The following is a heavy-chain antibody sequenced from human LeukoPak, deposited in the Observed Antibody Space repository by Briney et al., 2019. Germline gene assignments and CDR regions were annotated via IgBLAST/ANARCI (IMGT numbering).Heavy chain of an antibody. D-gene: IGHD3-22*01. CDR1: GFTFSSYW. Sequence: GGSLRLSCAASGFTFSSYWMHWVRQAPGKGLVWVSRIKSDGSSIYADSVKGRFTISRDNAKNTLYLQMNSLRAEDTAVYYCATQPYYYDSSGYYWDYWGQGTLVTVSS. CDR3: ATQPYYYDSSGYYWDY. J-gene: IGHJ4*02. V-gene: IGHV3-74*01. CDR2: IKSDGSS.